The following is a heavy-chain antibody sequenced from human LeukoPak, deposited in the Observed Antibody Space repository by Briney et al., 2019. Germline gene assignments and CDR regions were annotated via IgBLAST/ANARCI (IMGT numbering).Heavy chain of an antibody. J-gene: IGHJ3*02. CDR1: GFTFSSYS. CDR3: ASGYYDNTGYYYDAFDI. CDR2: ITSSSSYI. D-gene: IGHD3-22*01. V-gene: IGHV3-21*01. Sequence: GGSLRLSCAASGFTFSSYSMHWVRQAPGKGLEWTSSITSSSSYIYYADSVKGRFTISRDNAKNSLYLQMNSLRAEDSAVYYCASGYYDNTGYYYDAFDIWGQGTMVTVSS.